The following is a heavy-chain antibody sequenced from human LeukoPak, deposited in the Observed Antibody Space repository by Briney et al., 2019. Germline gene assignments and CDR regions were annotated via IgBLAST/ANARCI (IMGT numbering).Heavy chain of an antibody. CDR2: VFYSGST. J-gene: IGHJ4*02. D-gene: IGHD6-25*01. CDR1: GGPISNYY. Sequence: SETLSLTCAVSGGPISNYYWSWIPQPPGEGLEWIGYVFYSGSTNYNPSLKSRVTISVAPSKNHFSLKMNSVTTADTAIYYCARHLAAATSAFDSWGRGTLVTVSS. CDR3: ARHLAAATSAFDS. V-gene: IGHV4-59*01.